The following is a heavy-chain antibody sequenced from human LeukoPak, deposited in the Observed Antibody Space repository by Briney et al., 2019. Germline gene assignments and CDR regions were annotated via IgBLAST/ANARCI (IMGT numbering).Heavy chain of an antibody. CDR1: GGSISSYY. V-gene: IGHV4-4*07. CDR3: ARDMVEGAARRYYYYYMDV. D-gene: IGHD6-6*01. J-gene: IGHJ6*03. CDR2: IYTSGST. Sequence: SETLSLTCTVSGGSISSYYWSWIRQPAGKGLEWIGRIYTSGSTNYNPSLKSRVTMSVDTSKNQFSLKLSSVTAADTAVYYCARDMVEGAARRYYYYYMDVWGKGTTVTVSS.